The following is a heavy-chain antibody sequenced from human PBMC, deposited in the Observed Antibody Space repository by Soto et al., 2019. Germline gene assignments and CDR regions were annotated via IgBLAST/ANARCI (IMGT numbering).Heavy chain of an antibody. J-gene: IGHJ5*02. V-gene: IGHV3-15*01. CDR2: VKSKSNGGTT. CDR1: DSTFSNAW. Sequence: PGGSLRISCASSDSTFSNAWMIWVRQAPGKGLEWVGRVKSKSNGGTTDYAASVKGRFTISRDDSKNTLYLQMNSLKTEDTAVYYCTTLGFDPWGQGTLVTVSS. CDR3: TTLGFDP.